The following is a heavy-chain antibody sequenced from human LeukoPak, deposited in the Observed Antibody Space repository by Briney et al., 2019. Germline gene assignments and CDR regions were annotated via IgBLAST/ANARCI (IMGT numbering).Heavy chain of an antibody. CDR2: IGTAGDT. Sequence: GGSLRLSCATSGFTFSNHAMHWVRQATGKGLEWVSAIGTAGDTFYPGSVKGRFTISRENAKNSLYLQMNSLRVDDTAIYYCARVYQSTSGRAIDYWGQGTLVTVSS. V-gene: IGHV3-13*01. CDR1: GFTFSNHA. CDR3: ARVYQSTSGRAIDY. D-gene: IGHD2-2*01. J-gene: IGHJ4*02.